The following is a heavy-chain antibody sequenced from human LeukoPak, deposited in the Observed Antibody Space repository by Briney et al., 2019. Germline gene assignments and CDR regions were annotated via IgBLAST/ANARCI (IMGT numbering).Heavy chain of an antibody. V-gene: IGHV4-39*01. Sequence: PSETLSLTCTVSGGSISSSNHYWGWIRQPPGKGLEWIGSIYYSGSTYYNPSLKSRVTMSIDTSKNHFSLKLSSVTAADTAVYHCARQDYYDSGSLFDYWGQGTLVTVSS. D-gene: IGHD3-10*01. CDR2: IYYSGST. J-gene: IGHJ4*02. CDR3: ARQDYYDSGSLFDY. CDR1: GGSISSSNHY.